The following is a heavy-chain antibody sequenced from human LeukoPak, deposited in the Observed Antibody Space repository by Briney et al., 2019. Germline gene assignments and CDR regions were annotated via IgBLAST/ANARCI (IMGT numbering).Heavy chain of an antibody. CDR3: AREILDYYGSGSYRN. J-gene: IGHJ4*02. Sequence: GGSLRLPCAASGFTFSSYWMHWVRQAPGKGLVWVSRINSDGSSTSYTDSVKGRFTISRDNAKNTLYLQMNSLRAEDTAVYYCAREILDYYGSGSYRNWGQGTLVTVSS. V-gene: IGHV3-74*01. D-gene: IGHD3-10*01. CDR1: GFTFSSYW. CDR2: INSDGSST.